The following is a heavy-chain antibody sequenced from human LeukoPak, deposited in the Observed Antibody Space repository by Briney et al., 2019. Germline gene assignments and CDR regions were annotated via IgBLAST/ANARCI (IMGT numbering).Heavy chain of an antibody. J-gene: IGHJ4*02. Sequence: SETPSLTCAVSGGSFSGYYWSWIRQPPGKGLEWIGEINHSGSTNYNPSLKSRVTISVDTSKNQFSLKLSSVTAADTAVYYCARKPLAAAGKIDYWGQGTLVTVSS. CDR3: ARKPLAAAGKIDY. CDR2: INHSGST. CDR1: GGSFSGYY. V-gene: IGHV4-34*01. D-gene: IGHD6-13*01.